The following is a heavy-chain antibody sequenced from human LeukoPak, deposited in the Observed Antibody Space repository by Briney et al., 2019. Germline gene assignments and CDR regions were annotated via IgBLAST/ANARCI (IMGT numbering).Heavy chain of an antibody. CDR2: IYYSGST. CDR3: ARDSLYYDSSGYSAYYYYYGMDV. Sequence: SETLSLTCAVSGGSISSGGYSWSWIRQPPGKGLEWIGYIYYSGSTYYNPSLKSRVTISVDTSKNQFSLKLSSVTAADTAVYYCARDSLYYDSSGYSAYYYYYGMDVWGQGTTVTVSS. J-gene: IGHJ6*02. V-gene: IGHV4-30-2*05. CDR1: GGSISSGGYS. D-gene: IGHD3-22*01.